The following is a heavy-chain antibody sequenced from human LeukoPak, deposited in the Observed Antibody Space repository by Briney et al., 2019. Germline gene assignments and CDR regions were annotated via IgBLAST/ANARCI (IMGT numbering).Heavy chain of an antibody. CDR1: GGSISSDY. CDR3: ARHEGIAAAGFDY. J-gene: IGHJ4*02. D-gene: IGHD6-13*01. CDR2: IYYSGST. V-gene: IGHV4-59*08. Sequence: SETLSLTCTVSGGSISSDYWSWIRQPPGKGLEWIGYIYYSGSTNYNPSLKSRVTISVDTSKNQFSLKLSSVTAADTAVYYCARHEGIAAAGFDYWGQGTLVTVSS.